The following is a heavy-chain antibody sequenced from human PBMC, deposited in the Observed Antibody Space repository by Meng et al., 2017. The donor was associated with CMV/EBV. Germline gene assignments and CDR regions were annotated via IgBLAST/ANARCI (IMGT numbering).Heavy chain of an antibody. CDR2: IYYSGST. J-gene: IGHJ4*02. Sequence: SETLSLTCTVSGGSISSSSYYWGWIRQPPGKGLEWIGSIYYSGSTYYNPSLKSRVTISVDTSKNQFSLKLSSVTAADTAVYYCASSQQLAEKHFDYWGQGTLVTVSS. D-gene: IGHD6-13*01. CDR3: ASSQQLAEKHFDY. CDR1: GGSISSSSYY. V-gene: IGHV4-39*07.